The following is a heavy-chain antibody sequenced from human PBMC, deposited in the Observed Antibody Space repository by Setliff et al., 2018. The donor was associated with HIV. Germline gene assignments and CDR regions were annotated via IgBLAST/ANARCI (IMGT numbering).Heavy chain of an antibody. CDR2: INQDGSEK. CDR1: GITLSDQW. J-gene: IGHJ4*02. Sequence: GGSLRLSCAASGITLSDQWMTWFRQPPGKGLEWVANINQDGSEKHYVDSVKGRFTVSRDNAKNSVHLQMNSLRDEDTAVYYCALLWPFDYWGQGTLVTVSS. CDR3: ALLWPFDY. V-gene: IGHV3-7*03. D-gene: IGHD3-10*01.